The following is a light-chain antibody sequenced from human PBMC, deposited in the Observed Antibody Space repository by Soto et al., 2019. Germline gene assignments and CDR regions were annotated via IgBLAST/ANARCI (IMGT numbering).Light chain of an antibody. CDR1: SIDVGGYNY. J-gene: IGLJ2*01. CDR3: SSYTGSAALVI. CDR2: DVS. V-gene: IGLV2-14*03. Sequence: QSVLTQPASVSGSLGQSITISCTGTSIDVGGYNYVSWYQQHPGQAPKLLIYDVSHRPSGISYRFSGSKSGNTASLTISGLQAEDEADYYCSSYTGSAALVIFGGGNKVTVL.